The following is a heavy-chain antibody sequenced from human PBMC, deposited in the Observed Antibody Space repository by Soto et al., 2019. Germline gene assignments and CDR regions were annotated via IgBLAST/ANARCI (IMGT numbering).Heavy chain of an antibody. CDR1: GGSISSYY. CDR3: ARRGRGIGGYYYGMDV. CDR2: IYYSGST. Sequence: SETLSLTCTVSGGSISSYYWSWIRQPPGKGLEWIGFIYYSGSTNYNPSLKSRVTISVDTSKNQFSLKLSFVTAADTAVFYCARRGRGIGGYYYGMDVWGQGTTVTVSS. V-gene: IGHV4-59*01. J-gene: IGHJ6*02. D-gene: IGHD3-16*01.